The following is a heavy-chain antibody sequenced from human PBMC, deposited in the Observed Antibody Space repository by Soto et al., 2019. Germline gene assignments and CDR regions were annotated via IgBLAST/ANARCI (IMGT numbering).Heavy chain of an antibody. CDR3: ARAPYDSSGYYPGDY. Sequence: TRQGLEWMGGIIPIFGTANYAQKFQGRVTITADESTSTAYMELSSLRSEDTAVYYCARAPYDSSGYYPGDYWGQGTLVTVSS. CDR2: IIPIFGTA. J-gene: IGHJ4*02. D-gene: IGHD3-22*01. V-gene: IGHV1-69*01.